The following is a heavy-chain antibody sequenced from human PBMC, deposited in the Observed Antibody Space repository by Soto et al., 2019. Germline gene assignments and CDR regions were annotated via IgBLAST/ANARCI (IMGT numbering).Heavy chain of an antibody. D-gene: IGHD2-21*02. V-gene: IGHV3-64D*08. CDR2: ISSNGGST. J-gene: IGHJ3*02. Sequence: GGSLRLSCSASGFTFSSYAMHWVRQAPGKGLEYVSAISSNGGSTYYADSVKGRFTISRDNSKNTLYLQMSSLRAEDTAVYYCVKDVEAYCGGDCYSFGAFDIWGQGTMVTVS. CDR3: VKDVEAYCGGDCYSFGAFDI. CDR1: GFTFSSYA.